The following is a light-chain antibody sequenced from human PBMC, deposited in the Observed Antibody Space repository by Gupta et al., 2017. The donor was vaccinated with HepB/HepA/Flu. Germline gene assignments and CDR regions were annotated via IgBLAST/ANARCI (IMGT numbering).Light chain of an antibody. Sequence: DMVLTQSPLSLPVGRGEAASITCRASQSLLHRHDNNSLDWYLQKAGQSPQPLIYVGSTRYSGVPDRFSGSGSGTDFTLTISSVQPEDVGIYYCMQDLQSPITFGQGTRLEIK. CDR2: VGS. CDR1: QSLLHRHDNNS. J-gene: IGKJ5*01. CDR3: MQDLQSPIT. V-gene: IGKV2-28*01.